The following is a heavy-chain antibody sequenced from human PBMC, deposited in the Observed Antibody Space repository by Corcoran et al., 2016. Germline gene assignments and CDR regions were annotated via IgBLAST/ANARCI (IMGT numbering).Heavy chain of an antibody. CDR2: INPSGGST. V-gene: IGHV1-46*01. D-gene: IGHD3-3*01. CDR3: ARANVWSGYYTGDYYGMDV. J-gene: IGHJ6*02. CDR1: GYTFTSYY. Sequence: QVQLVQSGAEVKKPGASVKGSCKASGYTFTSYYMHWVRQAPGQGLEWMGIINPSGGSTSYAQKFQGRVTMTRNTSTSTVYMVLSSLRSEDTAVYYCARANVWSGYYTGDYYGMDVWGQGTTVTVSS.